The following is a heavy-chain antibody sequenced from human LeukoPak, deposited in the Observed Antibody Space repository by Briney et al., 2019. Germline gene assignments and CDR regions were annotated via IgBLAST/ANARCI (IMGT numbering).Heavy chain of an antibody. D-gene: IGHD1-26*01. CDR1: GGSFSGYY. J-gene: IGHJ4*02. CDR2: INHSGST. Sequence: SETLSLTCAVYGGSFSGYYWSWIRQPPGKGLEWIGEINHSGSTNYNPSLKSRVTISVDTSKNQFSLKLSSVTAADTAVYYCARMGATIERCFDYRGQGTLVTVSS. V-gene: IGHV4-34*01. CDR3: ARMGATIERCFDY.